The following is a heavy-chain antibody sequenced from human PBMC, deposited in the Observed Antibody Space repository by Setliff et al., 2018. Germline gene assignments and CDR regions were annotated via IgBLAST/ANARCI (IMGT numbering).Heavy chain of an antibody. CDR2: IYYSGST. Sequence: KTSETLSLTCTVSGGSISSGGYYWSWIRQHPGKGLEWIGYIYYSGSTYYNPSLKSRVTISVDTSKNQFSLKLSSVTAADTAVYYCARRETYYNFWSGYYAYWGQGTLVTVSS. J-gene: IGHJ4*02. CDR3: ARRETYYNFWSGYYAY. V-gene: IGHV4-31*03. CDR1: GGSISSGGYY. D-gene: IGHD3-3*01.